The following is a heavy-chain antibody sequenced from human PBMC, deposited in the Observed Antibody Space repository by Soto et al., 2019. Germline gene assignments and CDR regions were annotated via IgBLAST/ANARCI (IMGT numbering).Heavy chain of an antibody. J-gene: IGHJ4*02. CDR3: ASSAHPFCGGDCYYHFDY. D-gene: IGHD2-21*02. Sequence: QVQLVQSGAEVKKPGSSVKVSCKASGGTFSSYAISWVRQAPGQGLEWMGGIIPIFGTANYAQKFQGRVTITADESTSTAYMELSSLSSEDTAVYYCASSAHPFCGGDCYYHFDYWGQGTLVTVSS. CDR1: GGTFSSYA. V-gene: IGHV1-69*01. CDR2: IIPIFGTA.